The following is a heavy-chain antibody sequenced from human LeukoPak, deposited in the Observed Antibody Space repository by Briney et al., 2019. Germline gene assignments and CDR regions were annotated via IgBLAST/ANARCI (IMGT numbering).Heavy chain of an antibody. V-gene: IGHV1-69*04. CDR2: IIPILGIA. CDR3: ARDLITMVRGVIITSHFDY. CDR1: GGTFSSYA. Sequence: SVKVSCKASGGTFSSYAISWVRQAPGRGLEWMGRIIPILGIANYAQKFQGRVTITADKSTSTAYMELSSLRSEDTAVYYCARDLITMVRGVIITSHFDYWGQGTLVTVSS. D-gene: IGHD3-10*01. J-gene: IGHJ4*02.